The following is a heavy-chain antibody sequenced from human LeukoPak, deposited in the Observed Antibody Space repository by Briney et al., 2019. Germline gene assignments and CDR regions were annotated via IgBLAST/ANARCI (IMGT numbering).Heavy chain of an antibody. CDR1: GFTVSSNY. Sequence: GGSLRLSCAASGFTVSSNYMSWVRQAPGKGLEWVSVIYSGGSTYYADSVKGRFTISRDNPKNTLYLQMNSLRAEDTAVYYCAREVVIAAAGYFDYWGQGTLVTVSS. J-gene: IGHJ4*02. D-gene: IGHD6-13*01. CDR3: AREVVIAAAGYFDY. CDR2: IYSGGST. V-gene: IGHV3-53*01.